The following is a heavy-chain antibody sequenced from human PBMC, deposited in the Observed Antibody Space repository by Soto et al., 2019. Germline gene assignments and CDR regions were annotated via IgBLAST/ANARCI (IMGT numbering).Heavy chain of an antibody. V-gene: IGHV1-69*01. D-gene: IGHD3-9*01. CDR1: GGTFSSYA. CDR3: ARDSGFYDILTGYYIGDRNYYYYGMDV. CDR2: IIPIFGTA. J-gene: IGHJ6*02. Sequence: QVQLVQSGAEVKKPGSSVKVSCKASGGTFSSYAISWVRQAPGQGLEWMGGIIPIFGTANYAQKFQGRVTITADESTSTAYMELSSLRSEDTAVYYCARDSGFYDILTGYYIGDRNYYYYGMDVWGQGTTVTVSS.